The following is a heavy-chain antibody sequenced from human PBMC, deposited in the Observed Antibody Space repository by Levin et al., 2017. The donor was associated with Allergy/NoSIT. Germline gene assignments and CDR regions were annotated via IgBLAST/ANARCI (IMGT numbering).Heavy chain of an antibody. CDR2: IYSGGST. J-gene: IGHJ3*02. CDR1: GFTVSSNY. V-gene: IGHV3-53*01. Sequence: GGSLRLSCAASGFTVSSNYMSRVRQAPGKGLEWVSVIYSGGSTYYADSVKGRFTISRDNSKNTLYLQMNSLRAEDTAVYYCARDLSDFFVAFHIWGQGTMVTVSS. D-gene: IGHD2-21*02. CDR3: ARDLSDFFVAFHI.